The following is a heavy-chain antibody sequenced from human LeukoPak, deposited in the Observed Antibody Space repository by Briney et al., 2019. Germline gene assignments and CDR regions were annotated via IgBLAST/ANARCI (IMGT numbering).Heavy chain of an antibody. V-gene: IGHV3-48*02. CDR1: GFSFNIYT. CDR3: AREDRALGDF. Sequence: RGSLRLSCAASGFSFNIYTMNWVRQAPGKGLEWVSYISSASSIIYYADSVKGRFTISRDNAKNSLYLQMNSLRDEDTAIYYCAREDRALGDFWGQGTLVTVSS. D-gene: IGHD3-16*01. CDR2: ISSASSII. J-gene: IGHJ4*02.